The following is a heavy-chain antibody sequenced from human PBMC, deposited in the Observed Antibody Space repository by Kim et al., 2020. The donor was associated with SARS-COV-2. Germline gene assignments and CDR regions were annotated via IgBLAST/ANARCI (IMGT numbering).Heavy chain of an antibody. CDR1: GGSFSGYY. V-gene: IGHV4-34*01. Sequence: SETLSLTCAVYGGSFSGYYWSWIRQPPGKGLEWIGEINHSGSTNYNPSLKSRVTISVDTSKNQFSLKLSSVTAADTAVYYCARGQQLVRANWFDPWGQGTLVTVSS. J-gene: IGHJ5*02. CDR3: ARGQQLVRANWFDP. CDR2: INHSGST. D-gene: IGHD6-13*01.